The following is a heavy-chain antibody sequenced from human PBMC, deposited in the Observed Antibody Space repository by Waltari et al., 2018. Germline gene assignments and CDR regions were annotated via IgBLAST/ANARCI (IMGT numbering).Heavy chain of an antibody. CDR3: ARVCSSGWSPYMDV. Sequence: QVQLVESGGGVVQPGRSLRLSCAASGFTFSSYAIHWVRQAPGKGLEWVAVISYDGSNKYYADSVKGRFTISRDNSKNTLYLQMNSLRAEDTAVYYCARVCSSGWSPYMDVWGKGTTVTISS. V-gene: IGHV3-30-3*01. CDR1: GFTFSSYA. D-gene: IGHD6-19*01. CDR2: ISYDGSNK. J-gene: IGHJ6*03.